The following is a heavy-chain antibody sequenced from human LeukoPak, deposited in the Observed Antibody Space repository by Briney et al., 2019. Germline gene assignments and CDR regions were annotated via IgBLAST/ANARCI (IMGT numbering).Heavy chain of an antibody. V-gene: IGHV3-23*01. CDR1: GLTFSNYA. J-gene: IGHJ4*02. D-gene: IGHD5-12*01. CDR2: ISGRGGTT. Sequence: GGSLRVSRATSGLTFSNYAVRWVGQDPGKGLEWVSSISGRGGTTYYADSGKGRFTISRDNSKNTLYLQMNSLIAEDTAVYYCAKDPYRASSGLVDYWGQGTLVTVSS. CDR3: AKDPYRASSGLVDY.